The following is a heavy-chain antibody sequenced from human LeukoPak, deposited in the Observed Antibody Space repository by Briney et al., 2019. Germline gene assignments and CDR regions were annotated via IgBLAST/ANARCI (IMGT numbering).Heavy chain of an antibody. CDR2: ISEDGSQK. Sequence: GGSLRLSCSVSGFSFSNYWMSWVRQAPGKGLEWVASISEDGSQKQYVDSVKGRFTISRDNAKNSLYLQVNSLRAEDTAVYYCATGRSMPTWGQGTLVTVSS. CDR3: ATGRSMPT. J-gene: IGHJ5*02. CDR1: GFSFSNYW. V-gene: IGHV3-7*01. D-gene: IGHD2-2*01.